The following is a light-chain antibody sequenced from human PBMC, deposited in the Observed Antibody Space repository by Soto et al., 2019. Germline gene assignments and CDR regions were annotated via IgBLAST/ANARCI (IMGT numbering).Light chain of an antibody. J-gene: IGKJ4*01. Sequence: EIVMTQSPATLSVSPGERATLSCRASQSVGTNLAWYQQKPGQAPWLLIYDASSRATGIPARFSGSGSGTEFTLTISSLQSEDFATYYCQQANNFPLTFGGGTKVEIK. CDR2: DAS. CDR1: QSVGTN. V-gene: IGKV3-15*01. CDR3: QQANNFPLT.